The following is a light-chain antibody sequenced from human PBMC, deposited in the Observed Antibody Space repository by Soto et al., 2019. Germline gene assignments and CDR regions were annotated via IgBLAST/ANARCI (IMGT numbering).Light chain of an antibody. CDR2: EVS. V-gene: IGLV2-14*01. J-gene: IGLJ3*02. Sequence: QSALTQPASVSGSPGQSITISCTGTSSDVGGYNYVSWYQQHPDKAPKLMIYEVSTRPSGVSNRFSGSKSGDTASLTISGLQAEDEADYYCSSYTSRNTKVFGGGTKLTVL. CDR3: SSYTSRNTKV. CDR1: SSDVGGYNY.